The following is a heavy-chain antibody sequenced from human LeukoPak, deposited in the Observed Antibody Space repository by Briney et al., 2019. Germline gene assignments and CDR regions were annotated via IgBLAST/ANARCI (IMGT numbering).Heavy chain of an antibody. CDR3: ARVRILWFGELDAFDI. Sequence: SETLSLTCAVYGGSFSGYYWSWIRQPPGKGLEWIGEINHSGSTNYNPSLKSRVTISVDTSKNQFSLKLSSVTAADTAVYYCARVRILWFGELDAFDIWGQGTMVAVSS. CDR2: INHSGST. J-gene: IGHJ3*02. D-gene: IGHD3-10*01. CDR1: GGSFSGYY. V-gene: IGHV4-34*01.